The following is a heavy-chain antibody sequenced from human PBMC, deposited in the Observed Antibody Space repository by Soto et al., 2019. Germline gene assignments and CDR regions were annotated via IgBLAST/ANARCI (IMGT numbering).Heavy chain of an antibody. CDR3: ARRGYSSSWYYYYYYGMDV. CDR1: GYTFTSYD. CDR2: MNPNSGNT. V-gene: IGHV1-8*01. J-gene: IGHJ6*02. D-gene: IGHD6-13*01. Sequence: QVQLVQSGAEVKKPGASVKVSCKASGYTFTSYDINWVRQATGQGLEWMGWMNPNSGNTGYAQKFQGRVTMTRNTSIRTAYMDLSSLRYEDAAVYYCARRGYSSSWYYYYYYGMDVWGQGTTVTVSS.